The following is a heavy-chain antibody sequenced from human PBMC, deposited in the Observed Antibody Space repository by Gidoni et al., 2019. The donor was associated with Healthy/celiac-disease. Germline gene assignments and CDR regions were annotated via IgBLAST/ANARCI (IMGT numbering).Heavy chain of an antibody. V-gene: IGHV3-23*01. J-gene: IGHJ4*02. D-gene: IGHD3-9*01. CDR2: ISGSGGST. Sequence: EVQLLESGGGLVQPGGSLRLSCAASGFTFSSYAMSWVRQAPGKGLEWVSAISGSGGSTYYADSVKGRFTISRDNSKNTLYLQMNSLRAEDTAVYYCAKVGRYRDILTGWEFDYWGQGTLVTVSS. CDR3: AKVGRYRDILTGWEFDY. CDR1: GFTFSSYA.